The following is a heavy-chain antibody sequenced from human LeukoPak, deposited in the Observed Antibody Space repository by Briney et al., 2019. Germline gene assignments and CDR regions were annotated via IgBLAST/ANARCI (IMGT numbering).Heavy chain of an antibody. CDR2: ISWNSGSI. CDR3: AKDTSGSSSPGVFDY. Sequence: GGSLRLSCAASGFTFSSYAMSWVRQAPGKGLEWVSGISWNSGSIGYADSVKGRFTISRDNAKNSLYLQMNSLRAEDTALYYCAKDTSGSSSPGVFDYWGQGTLVTVSS. D-gene: IGHD6-6*01. V-gene: IGHV3-9*01. J-gene: IGHJ4*02. CDR1: GFTFSSYA.